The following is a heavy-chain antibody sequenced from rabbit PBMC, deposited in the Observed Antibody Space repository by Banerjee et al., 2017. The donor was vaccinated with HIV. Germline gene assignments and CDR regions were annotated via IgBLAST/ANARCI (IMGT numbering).Heavy chain of an antibody. CDR2: IDAGSNGNT. Sequence: QEQLEESGGGLVKPGASLTLTCTASGFSFSSSYWICWIRQAPGKGLEWIACIDAGSNGNTYYASWAKGRFTISKTSSTTVTLQLNSLTAADTATYFCARDLAGVIGWNFDLWGQGTLVTVS. CDR3: ARDLAGVIGWNFDL. J-gene: IGHJ4*01. D-gene: IGHD4-1*01. V-gene: IGHV1S45*01. CDR1: GFSFSSSYW.